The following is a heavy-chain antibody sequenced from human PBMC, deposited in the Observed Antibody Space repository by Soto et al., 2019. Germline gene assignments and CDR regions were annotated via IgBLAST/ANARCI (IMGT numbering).Heavy chain of an antibody. CDR2: ISGSGGST. V-gene: IGHV3-23*01. CDR3: AKDRAVVATTGANWFDP. J-gene: IGHJ5*02. D-gene: IGHD5-12*01. CDR1: GFTFSSYA. Sequence: GGSLRLSCAASGFTFSSYAMSWVRQAPGKGLEWVSAISGSGGSTYYADSVKGRFTISRDNSKNTLYLQMNSLRAEDTAVYYCAKDRAVVATTGANWFDPWGQGTLDTVSS.